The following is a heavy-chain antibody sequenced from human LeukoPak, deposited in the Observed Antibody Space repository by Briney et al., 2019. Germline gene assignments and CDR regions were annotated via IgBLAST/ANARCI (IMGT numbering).Heavy chain of an antibody. D-gene: IGHD2-15*01. J-gene: IGHJ4*02. Sequence: PGRSLRLSCAASGFTFSSYAMHWVRQAPGKGLEWVAVISYDGSNKYYADSVKGRFTISRDNAKNLLFLEMNSLRAEDTAVYYCARDGRSYWDLSKVGYFDYWGQGSLVTVSS. CDR3: ARDGRSYWDLSKVGYFDY. V-gene: IGHV3-30*04. CDR2: ISYDGSNK. CDR1: GFTFSSYA.